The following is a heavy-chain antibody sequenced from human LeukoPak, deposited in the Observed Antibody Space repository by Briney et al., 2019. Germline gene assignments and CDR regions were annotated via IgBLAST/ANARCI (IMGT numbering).Heavy chain of an antibody. CDR1: GFTFSSYS. D-gene: IGHD6-13*01. CDR3: ARGNPAGYSKTDY. CDR2: ISSSSSTI. V-gene: IGHV3-48*04. J-gene: IGHJ4*02. Sequence: GGSLRLSCAASGFTFSSYSMNWVRQAPGKGLEWVSYISSSSSTIYYADSVKGRFTISRDNAKNSLYLQMNSLRAEDTAVYYCARGNPAGYSKTDYWGQGTLVTVSS.